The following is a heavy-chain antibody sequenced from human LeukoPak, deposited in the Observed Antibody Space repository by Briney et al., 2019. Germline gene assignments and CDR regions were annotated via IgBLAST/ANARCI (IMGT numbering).Heavy chain of an antibody. V-gene: IGHV1-2*02. CDR2: INPNSGGT. CDR3: ARSLTILVRGVIRHVEYYFDY. CDR1: GYTFTGYY. J-gene: IGHJ4*02. Sequence: GASVKVSCKASGYTFTGYYMHWVRQAPGQGLERMGWINPNSGGTNYAQKFQGRVTMTRDTSISTAYMELSRLRSDDTAVYYCARSLTILVRGVIRHVEYYFDYWGQGTLVTVSS. D-gene: IGHD3-10*01.